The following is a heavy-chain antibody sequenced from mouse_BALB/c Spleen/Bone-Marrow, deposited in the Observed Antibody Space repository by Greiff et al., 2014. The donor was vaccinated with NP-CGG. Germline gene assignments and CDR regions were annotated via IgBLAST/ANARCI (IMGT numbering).Heavy chain of an antibody. Sequence: DVHLVESGGGLVKLGGSLKLSCAASGFTFSSYYMSWVRQTPEKRLELVAAINSNGGTTYYPDTVKGRFTISRDNAKNTLYLQMSSLKSEDTALYYCARQSRYEDYYAMDDWGQGTSVTVSS. CDR1: GFTFSSYY. CDR3: ARQSRYEDYYAMDD. J-gene: IGHJ4*01. V-gene: IGHV5-6-2*01. D-gene: IGHD2-14*01. CDR2: INSNGGTT.